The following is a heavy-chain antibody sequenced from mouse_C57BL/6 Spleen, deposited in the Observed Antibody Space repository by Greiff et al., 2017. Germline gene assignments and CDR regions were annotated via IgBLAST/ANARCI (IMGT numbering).Heavy chain of an antibody. V-gene: IGHV5-17*01. CDR2: ISSGSSTI. J-gene: IGHJ2*01. CDR3: ARPQYYYGSSGFDY. CDR1: GFTFSDYG. D-gene: IGHD1-1*01. Sequence: EVHLVESGGGLVKPGGSLKLSCAASGFTFSDYGMHWVRQAPEKGLEWVAYISSGSSTIYYAVTVKGRFTISRDNAKNTLFLQMTSLRSEDTAMYYCARPQYYYGSSGFDYWGQGTTLTVSS.